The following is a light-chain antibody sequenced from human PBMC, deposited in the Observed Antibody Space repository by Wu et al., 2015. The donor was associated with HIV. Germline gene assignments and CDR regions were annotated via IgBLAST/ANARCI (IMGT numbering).Light chain of an antibody. J-gene: IGKJ2*01. CDR1: QSVSSY. CDR3: KLYGSSPYT. CDR2: DAS. V-gene: IGKV3-11*01. Sequence: EIVLTQSPDTLSLSPGERATLSCRASQSVSSYLVWYQQKPGQAPRLLIYDASNRATGVPARFSGSGSGTDFTLTISSLEPEDFAVYYCKLYGSSPYTFGQGTKLEIK.